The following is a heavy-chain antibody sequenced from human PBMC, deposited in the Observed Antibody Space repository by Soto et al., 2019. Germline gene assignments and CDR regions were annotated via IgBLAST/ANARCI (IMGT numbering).Heavy chain of an antibody. J-gene: IGHJ6*02. CDR1: GFTFSDYY. CDR2: IVSGSTYT. D-gene: IGHD2-21*01. V-gene: IGHV3-11*06. CDR3: ARVDGESRVDV. Sequence: VQLVESGGGLVKPGGSLRLSCAASGFTFSDYYMAWVRQTPGKGLAWIAYIVSGSTYTNYADSVKGRFTISRDNDRESLFLEMNSLRADDTALYYCARVDGESRVDVWGQGTTVSVS.